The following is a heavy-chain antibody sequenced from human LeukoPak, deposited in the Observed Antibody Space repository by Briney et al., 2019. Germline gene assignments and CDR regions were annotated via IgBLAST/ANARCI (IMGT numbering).Heavy chain of an antibody. D-gene: IGHD4-17*01. CDR3: ATRWVVYGDYFPPFDY. Sequence: PSGGSLRLSCAASGFTFSGFAMSWVRPAPGKGLEWVSYISSSGSTIYYADSVKGRFTISRDNAKNSLYLQMNSLRAEDTAVYYCATRWVVYGDYFPPFDYWGQGTLVTVSS. CDR1: GFTFSGFA. CDR2: ISSSGSTI. J-gene: IGHJ4*02. V-gene: IGHV3-48*03.